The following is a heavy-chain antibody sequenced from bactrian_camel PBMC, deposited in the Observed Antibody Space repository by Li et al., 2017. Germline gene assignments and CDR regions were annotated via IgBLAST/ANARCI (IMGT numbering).Heavy chain of an antibody. J-gene: IGHJ4*01. V-gene: IGHV3S53*01. CDR2: WRRTGIV. CDR3: AAGPFAPKSYSWDRLSEYNY. Sequence: HVQLVESGGGSVHAGGSLRLSCAATGSDYSMAWFRQGPGKEREGVAVWRRTGIVVYADSVKGRFAISQDNAKNTVYLQMNNLKPEDSGMYYCAAGPFAPKSYSWDRLSEYNYWGQGTQVTVS. D-gene: IGHD1*01. CDR1: GSDYS.